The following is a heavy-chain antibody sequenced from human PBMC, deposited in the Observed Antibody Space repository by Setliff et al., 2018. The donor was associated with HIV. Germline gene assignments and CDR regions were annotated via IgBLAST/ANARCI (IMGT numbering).Heavy chain of an antibody. Sequence: SETLSLTCTVSGGSISSGSYYWSWIRQPAGKGLEWIGRVSSRGDTNYNPSLKSRVTMSVDTSKNQFSLKLSSVTAADTAVYYCARRRDGYNSAPWRNDYWGQGTLVTVSS. J-gene: IGHJ4*02. CDR2: VSSRGDT. CDR3: ARRRDGYNSAPWRNDY. CDR1: GGSISSGSYY. D-gene: IGHD5-12*01. V-gene: IGHV4-61*02.